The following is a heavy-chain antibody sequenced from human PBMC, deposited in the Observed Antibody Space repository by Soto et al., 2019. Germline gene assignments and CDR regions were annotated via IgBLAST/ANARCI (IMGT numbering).Heavy chain of an antibody. CDR1: GYTFTSYV. Sequence: QVQLVQSGAEVKKPGASVKVSCKTSGYTFTSYVMQWVRQAPGQRLEWMGWINPGNGNTKYSQKFQGRVTISRDTSASTADMEVSGLQSDDTAVYFCARDQCSGGVCYRGNFDFWCQGTLVTVSS. V-gene: IGHV1-3*01. CDR3: ARDQCSGGVCYRGNFDF. CDR2: INPGNGNT. J-gene: IGHJ4*02. D-gene: IGHD2-15*01.